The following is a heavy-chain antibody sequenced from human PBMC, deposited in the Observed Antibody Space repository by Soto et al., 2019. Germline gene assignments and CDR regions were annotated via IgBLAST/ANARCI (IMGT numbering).Heavy chain of an antibody. CDR2: IFHSGPT. J-gene: IGHJ6*02. D-gene: IGHD3-22*01. CDR3: ARARFFASGKSDYYLGLDV. Sequence: QVRLQESGPRLVKPSGTLSLTCGVSGVSIGSSSAWWTWVRQSPATGLEWIGEIFHSGPTNVNPSLQSRVTLSVDKSNNRLSLVLNSVTAADTAKYFCARARFFASGKSDYYLGLDVWGQGIAVTVSS. CDR1: GVSIGSSSAW. V-gene: IGHV4-4*02.